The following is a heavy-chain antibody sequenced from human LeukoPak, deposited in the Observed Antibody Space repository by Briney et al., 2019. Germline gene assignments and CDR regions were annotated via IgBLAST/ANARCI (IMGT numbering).Heavy chain of an antibody. J-gene: IGHJ4*02. Sequence: TSETLSLTCAVYGGSFSGYYWSWIRQPPGKGLEWIGEINHGGSTNYNPSLKSRVTISVDTSKNQFSLKLSSVTAADTAVYYCARDPDSSSGGYWGQGTLVTVSS. V-gene: IGHV4-34*01. CDR1: GGSFSGYY. CDR3: ARDPDSSSGGY. D-gene: IGHD6-6*01. CDR2: INHGGST.